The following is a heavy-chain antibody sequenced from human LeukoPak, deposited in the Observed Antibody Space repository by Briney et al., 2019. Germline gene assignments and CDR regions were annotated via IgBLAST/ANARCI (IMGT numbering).Heavy chain of an antibody. V-gene: IGHV3-9*01. J-gene: IGHJ4*02. CDR2: ISWNSGSI. Sequence: GGSLRLSCAASGFTFDDYAMHWVRQAPGKGLEWVSGISWNSGSIGYADSVKGRFTISRDNAKNTLYLQMNSLRAEDTAVYYCAKEGRTGTTWLDYWGQGTLVTVSS. CDR1: GFTFDDYA. D-gene: IGHD1-1*01. CDR3: AKEGRTGTTWLDY.